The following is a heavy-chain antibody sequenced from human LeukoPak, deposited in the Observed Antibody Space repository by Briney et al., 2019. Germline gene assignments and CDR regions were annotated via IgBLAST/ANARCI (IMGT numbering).Heavy chain of an antibody. CDR2: MNPNSGNT. V-gene: IGHV1-8*03. CDR1: GYTFTSYD. CDR3: ASYFGNGDAFDI. J-gene: IGHJ3*02. Sequence: GASVKVSCKASGYTFTSYDINWVRQATGQGLEWMGWMNPNSGNTGYAQKFQGRVTITRNTSISTAYMELSSLRSEDTAVYYCASYFGNGDAFDIWGQGTMVTVSS. D-gene: IGHD1-1*01.